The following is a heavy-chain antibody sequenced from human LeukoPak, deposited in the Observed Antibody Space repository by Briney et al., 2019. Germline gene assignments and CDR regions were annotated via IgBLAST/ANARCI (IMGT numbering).Heavy chain of an antibody. CDR2: IKSKTDGGTT. J-gene: IGHJ3*02. CDR3: TTDPPDYYGHIDAFDI. Sequence: GGSLRLSCAASGFTFSNAWMSWVRQAPGKGLEWVGRIKSKTDGGTTDYAAPVKGRFTISRDDSKNTLYLQMNSLKTEDTAVYCCTTDPPDYYGHIDAFDIWGQGTMVTVSS. CDR1: GFTFSNAW. D-gene: IGHD3-10*01. V-gene: IGHV3-15*01.